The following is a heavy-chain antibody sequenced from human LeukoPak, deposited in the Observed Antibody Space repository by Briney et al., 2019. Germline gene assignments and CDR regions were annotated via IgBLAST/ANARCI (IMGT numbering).Heavy chain of an antibody. CDR3: ARDHTNPHYYYYYMDV. V-gene: IGHV1-18*01. D-gene: IGHD2-8*01. CDR1: GYTFTSYG. CDR2: ISAYNGNT. J-gene: IGHJ6*03. Sequence: EASVKVSCKASGYTFTSYGLSWVRQAPGQGLEWMGWISAYNGNTNYAQKLQGRVTMTTDTSTSTAYMELRSLRSDDTAVYYCARDHTNPHYYYYYMDVWGKGTTVTISS.